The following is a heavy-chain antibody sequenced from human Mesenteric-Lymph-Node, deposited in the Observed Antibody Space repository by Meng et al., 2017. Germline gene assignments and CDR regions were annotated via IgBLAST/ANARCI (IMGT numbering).Heavy chain of an antibody. Sequence: GESLKISCAASGFTFSSYDMHWVRQATGKGLEWVSAIGTAGDTYYPGSVKGRFTISRDNAKNSLYLQMNSLRAEDTAVYYCARPYCAGDCYSPYYFDYWGQGTLVTVSS. J-gene: IGHJ4*02. CDR1: GFTFSSYD. CDR2: IGTAGDT. D-gene: IGHD2-21*02. V-gene: IGHV3-13*01. CDR3: ARPYCAGDCYSPYYFDY.